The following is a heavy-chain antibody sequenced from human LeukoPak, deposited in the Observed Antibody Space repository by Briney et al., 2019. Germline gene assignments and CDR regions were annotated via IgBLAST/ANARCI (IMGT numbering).Heavy chain of an antibody. V-gene: IGHV4-59*01. CDR3: ARGFGGFYFDY. CDR2: IHYSGST. J-gene: IGHJ4*02. D-gene: IGHD3-10*01. Sequence: PSETLSLTCTVSGGSITNYYWSWIRQPPGKGLEWIGYIHYSGSTKYKSSLKSRVTISVDTSKNQFSLKLSSVTAADTAVYYCARGFGGFYFDYWGQGTLVTVSS. CDR1: GGSITNYY.